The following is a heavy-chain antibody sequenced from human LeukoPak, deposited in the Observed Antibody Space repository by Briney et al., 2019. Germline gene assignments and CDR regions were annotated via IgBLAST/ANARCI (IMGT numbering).Heavy chain of an antibody. D-gene: IGHD2-15*01. CDR3: TTDQHCSGGSCCSAALDY. V-gene: IGHV3-15*01. J-gene: IGHJ4*02. CDR1: GFTFSNAW. Sequence: PGGSLRLSCAASGFTFSNAWMSWVRQAPGKGLEWVGRIKSKTDGGTTDYAAPVKGRFTISRDDSKNTLYLQMNSLKTEDTAVYYCTTDQHCSGGSCCSAALDYWGQGTLVTVSS. CDR2: IKSKTDGGTT.